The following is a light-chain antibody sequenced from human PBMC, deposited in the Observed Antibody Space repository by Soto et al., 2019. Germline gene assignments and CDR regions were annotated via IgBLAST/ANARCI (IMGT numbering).Light chain of an antibody. CDR2: VAS. CDR1: QTVRDGY. V-gene: IGKV3-20*01. CDR3: QQYGVSMFT. J-gene: IGKJ2*01. Sequence: DIVLTQSPGTLYLSPGERATLSCRASQTVRDGYLAWYQQKPGQAPRLFIYVASARATGIPDRISGSGSGTDFTLIISELQPEGFAVYYFQQYGVSMFTFGQGAKLEIK.